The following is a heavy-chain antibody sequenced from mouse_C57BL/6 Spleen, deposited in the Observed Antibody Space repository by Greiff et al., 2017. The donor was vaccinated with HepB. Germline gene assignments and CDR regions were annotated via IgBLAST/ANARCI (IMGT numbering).Heavy chain of an antibody. CDR2: IDPSDSYT. D-gene: IGHD1-1*01. Sequence: QVQLQQPGAELVKPGASVKLSCKASGYTFTSYWMQWVKQRPGQGLEWIGEIDPSDSYTNYNQKFKGKATLTVDTSSSTAYMQLSSLTSEDSAVYYCARSYYGSNSWYFDVWGTGTTVTVSS. J-gene: IGHJ1*03. V-gene: IGHV1-50*01. CDR3: ARSYYGSNSWYFDV. CDR1: GYTFTSYW.